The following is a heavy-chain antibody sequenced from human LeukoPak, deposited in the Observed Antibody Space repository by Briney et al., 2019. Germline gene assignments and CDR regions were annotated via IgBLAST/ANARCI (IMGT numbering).Heavy chain of an antibody. CDR3: ARAGVPGGFWSGFVGAVYYYYMDV. CDR1: GYTFTGYY. CDR2: INPNSGGT. D-gene: IGHD3-3*01. V-gene: IGHV1-2*02. J-gene: IGHJ6*03. Sequence: ASVKVSCKASGYTFTGYYMHWVRQAPGQGLERMGWINPNSGGTNYAQKFQGRVTMTRDTSISTAYMELSRVRSDDTAVYYCARAGVPGGFWSGFVGAVYYYYMDVWGKGTTVTVSS.